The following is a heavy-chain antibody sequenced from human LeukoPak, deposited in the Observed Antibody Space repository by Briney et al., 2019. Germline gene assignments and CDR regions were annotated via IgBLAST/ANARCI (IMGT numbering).Heavy chain of an antibody. J-gene: IGHJ4*02. CDR3: ARGIGAAAPFYFDY. CDR2: IHNDSIAT. D-gene: IGHD6-13*01. Sequence: GGSLRLSCAASGFRFGSYWMHWVRQAPGKGLVWVSRIHNDSIATSYADSVKGRFTISRDNAKDTLYLQMDSLRADDTAVYYCARGIGAAAPFYFDYWGQGTLVTVSS. CDR1: GFRFGSYW. V-gene: IGHV3-74*01.